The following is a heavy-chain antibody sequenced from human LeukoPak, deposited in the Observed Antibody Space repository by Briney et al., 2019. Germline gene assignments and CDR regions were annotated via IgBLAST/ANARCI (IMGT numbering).Heavy chain of an antibody. CDR1: GASFSGYF. Sequence: SETLSLTCAVSGASFSGYFWNWIRQSPEKGLEWIGEIKYDGTTNYNPSLTSRVTMSIDKATNQFHLKVTSLTAADTAVYYCARGPDYYGDYISWFPDAFHIWGQGTLVSVSS. CDR3: ARGPDYYGDYISWFPDAFHI. CDR2: IKYDGTT. D-gene: IGHD4-17*01. V-gene: IGHV4-34*01. J-gene: IGHJ3*02.